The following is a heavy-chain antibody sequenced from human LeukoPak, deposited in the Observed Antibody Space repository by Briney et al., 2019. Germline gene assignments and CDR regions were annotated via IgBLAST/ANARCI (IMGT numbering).Heavy chain of an antibody. V-gene: IGHV4-59*02. J-gene: IGHJ5*02. Sequence: PSETLSLTCTISGGSVSDYYWSWIRQSPGKGLEWIGYIYYTGSTSYNPSLKSRVTISADTSKNEFSLKLNSVTAADTAVYYCAKGGSIFGFDPWGQGTLVTVSS. D-gene: IGHD3-3*01. CDR2: IYYTGST. CDR3: AKGGSIFGFDP. CDR1: GGSVSDYY.